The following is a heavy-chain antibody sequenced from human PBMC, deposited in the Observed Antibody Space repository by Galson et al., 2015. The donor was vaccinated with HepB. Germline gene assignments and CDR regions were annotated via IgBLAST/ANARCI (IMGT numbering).Heavy chain of an antibody. D-gene: IGHD6-19*01. CDR1: GYTFTSYG. V-gene: IGHV1-18*04. CDR2: ISAYNGNT. Sequence: SVKVSCKASGYTFTSYGISWVRQAPGQGLEWMGWISAYNGNTNYAQKLQGRVTMTTDTSTSTAYMELRSLRSDDTAVYYCARASSSGWYVATYYFDYWGQGTLVTVSS. CDR3: ARASSSGWYVATYYFDY. J-gene: IGHJ4*02.